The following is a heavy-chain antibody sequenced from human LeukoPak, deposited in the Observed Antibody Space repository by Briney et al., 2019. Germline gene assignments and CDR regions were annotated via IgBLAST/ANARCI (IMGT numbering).Heavy chain of an antibody. D-gene: IGHD2-2*01. V-gene: IGHV4-34*01. J-gene: IGHJ6*02. CDR1: VESFSGDI. CDR2: INHSGSP. CDR3: VQSTDQYFYGMDV. Sequence: SETLSLTCAVSVESFSGDIWTWLRQPPGKGLEWVGEINHSGSPNYNPSLKSRVTISVDISKNVFSLKLTSVTAADTAVYYCVQSTDQYFYGMDVWGQGTSVTVSS.